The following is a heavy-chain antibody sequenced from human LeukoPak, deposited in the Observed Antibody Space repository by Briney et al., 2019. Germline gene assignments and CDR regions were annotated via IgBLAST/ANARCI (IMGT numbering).Heavy chain of an antibody. CDR3: ARYPAAVVAAMGFDY. D-gene: IGHD2-15*01. V-gene: IGHV4-59*01. J-gene: IGHJ4*02. Sequence: SETLSLTCTVSGGSISSYYWSWIRQPPGKGLEWIGYIYCSGSTNYNPSLKSRVTISVDTSKNQFSLKLSSVTAADTAVYYCARYPAAVVAAMGFDYWGQGTLVTVSS. CDR2: IYCSGST. CDR1: GGSISSYY.